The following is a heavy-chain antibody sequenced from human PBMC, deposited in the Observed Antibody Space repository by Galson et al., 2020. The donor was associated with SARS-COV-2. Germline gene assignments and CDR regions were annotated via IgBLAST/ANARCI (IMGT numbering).Heavy chain of an antibody. CDR1: GGSISSSYY. D-gene: IGHD5-12*01. CDR3: ARRGGSGYGSGWFDP. J-gene: IGHJ5*02. V-gene: IGHV4-39*01. CDR2: ISYSGSS. Sequence: SETLSLTCTVSGGSISSSYYWGWIRQPPGEGLEWIGIISYSGSSYYNPSLKSRATMSVDTSMNQFSLKLTSVTAADTTVYYCARRGGSGYGSGWFDPWGQGTLVTVSS.